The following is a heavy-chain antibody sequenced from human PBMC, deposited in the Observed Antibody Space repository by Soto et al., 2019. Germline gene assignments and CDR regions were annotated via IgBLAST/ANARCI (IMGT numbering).Heavy chain of an antibody. D-gene: IGHD1-26*01. CDR1: GFTFSTYT. CDR2: INGRSNYV. CDR3: AREDGVVGSSSAFDH. J-gene: IGHJ4*02. Sequence: EVQVVESGGGLVKPGGSLRLSCVFSGFTFSTYTMNWVRQAPGKGLEWVSSINGRSNYVYYADSVKGRFTISRDNAKNSLYLQMNRLRCEDTAIYYCAREDGVVGSSSAFDHWGLGTLVTVSS. V-gene: IGHV3-21*01.